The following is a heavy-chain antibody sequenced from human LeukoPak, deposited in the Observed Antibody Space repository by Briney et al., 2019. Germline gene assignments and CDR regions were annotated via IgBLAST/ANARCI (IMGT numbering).Heavy chain of an antibody. Sequence: ASVKVSCKASGGTFSSYAISWVRQAPGQGLEWMGWMDPNNSDTYYAQKFQGRVALTRDTSINTAFMELSGLTSDDTAVYYCGRLGAGKNYAYVDYWGQGTLVTVSS. CDR1: GGTFSSYA. CDR3: GRLGAGKNYAYVDY. V-gene: IGHV1-8*02. CDR2: MDPNNSDT. D-gene: IGHD1-1*01. J-gene: IGHJ4*02.